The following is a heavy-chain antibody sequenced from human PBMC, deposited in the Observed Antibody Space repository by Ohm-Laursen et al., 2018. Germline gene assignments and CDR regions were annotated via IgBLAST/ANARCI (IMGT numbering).Heavy chain of an antibody. D-gene: IGHD3-3*01. CDR2: INPDSGGT. V-gene: IGHV1-2*02. CDR1: GYTFTGYY. CDR3: ARESYYDFWSGYYGGPHFDY. Sequence: ASVKVSCKASGYTFTGYYMHWVRQAPGQGLEWMGWINPDSGGTTYAQKFQGRVTMTRDTSTSTVYMELSSLRSEDTAVYYCARESYYDFWSGYYGGPHFDYWGQGTLVTVSS. J-gene: IGHJ4*02.